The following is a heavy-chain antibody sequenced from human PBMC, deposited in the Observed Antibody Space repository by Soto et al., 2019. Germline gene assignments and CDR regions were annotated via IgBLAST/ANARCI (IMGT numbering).Heavy chain of an antibody. Sequence: SETLSLTCTVSGGSISSGDYYWSWIRQPPGKGLEWIGYIYYSGSTYYNPSLKSRVTISVDTSKNQFSLKLSSVTAADTAVYYCARGGYDFPHWFDPWGQGTLVTVSS. V-gene: IGHV4-30-4*01. D-gene: IGHD5-12*01. CDR3: ARGGYDFPHWFDP. CDR2: IYYSGST. CDR1: GGSISSGDYY. J-gene: IGHJ5*02.